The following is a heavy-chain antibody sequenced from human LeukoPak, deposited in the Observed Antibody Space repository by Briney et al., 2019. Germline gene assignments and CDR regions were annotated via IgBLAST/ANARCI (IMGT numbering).Heavy chain of an antibody. CDR1: GFTFSSYW. J-gene: IGHJ4*02. CDR2: IKQDGSEK. Sequence: PGGSLRLSCAASGFTFSSYWMSWVRQAPGKGLEWVANIKQDGSEKNYVDAVKGRFTISRDNAKNSLYLQMNSLRAEDTAVYYCARDPDYGDYVNYFDYWGQGTLVTVSS. CDR3: ARDPDYGDYVNYFDY. D-gene: IGHD4-17*01. V-gene: IGHV3-7*01.